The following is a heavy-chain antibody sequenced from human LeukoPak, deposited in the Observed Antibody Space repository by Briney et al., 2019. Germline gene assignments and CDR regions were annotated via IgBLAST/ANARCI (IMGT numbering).Heavy chain of an antibody. CDR3: ARGQGVVGATTRGYFGY. V-gene: IGHV3-23*01. CDR2: ISGSGLST. J-gene: IGHJ4*02. Sequence: GGSLRLSCAASGFTFHGYPMTWVRQAPGKGLEWVSTISGSGLSTYYADSVKGRFSISRDNSNQTLYLQMSSVRAAATAVYYCARGQGVVGATTRGYFGYWGQGALVTVSS. CDR1: GFTFHGYP. D-gene: IGHD1-26*01.